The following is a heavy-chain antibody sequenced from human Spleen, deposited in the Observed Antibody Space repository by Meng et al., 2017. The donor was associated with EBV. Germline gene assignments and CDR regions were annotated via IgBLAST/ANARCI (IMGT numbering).Heavy chain of an antibody. CDR1: GYTFSSYA. Sequence: QVQLVQPGAEVKKPGAPVKVFCKASGYTFSSYAIHWVRQAPGQRLEWMGWINAGNGNTRYSQKFQDRVTITRDTSASTAYMEFSSLTSADTAVYYCARYYVLTGYESGKYWGQGTLVNVSS. D-gene: IGHD3-9*01. CDR3: ARYYVLTGYESGKY. CDR2: INAGNGNT. V-gene: IGHV1-3*01. J-gene: IGHJ4*02.